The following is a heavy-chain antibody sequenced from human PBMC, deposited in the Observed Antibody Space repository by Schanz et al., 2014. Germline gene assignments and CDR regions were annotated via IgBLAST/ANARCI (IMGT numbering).Heavy chain of an antibody. D-gene: IGHD3-10*01. J-gene: IGHJ4*02. CDR3: ARANYRRKINFDY. CDR1: GFTFSSYA. CDR2: ISSSSSYI. Sequence: VQLVESGGGVVQPGRSLRLSCAASGFTFSSYAMSWVRQAPGKGLEWVSSISSSSSYIYYADSVKGRFTISRDNAKNSLFLQMNRLRAGDTAVYYCARANYRRKINFDYWGRGTLVTVSS. V-gene: IGHV3-21*01.